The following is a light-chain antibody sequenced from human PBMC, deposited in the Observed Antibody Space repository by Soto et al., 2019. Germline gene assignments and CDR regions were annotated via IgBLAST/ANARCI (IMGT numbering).Light chain of an antibody. CDR3: QQSYTTPWT. J-gene: IGKJ1*01. CDR2: TTS. Sequence: DIQMTQSPSSLSASVGDRVTITCRASQSISYYLNWYQQKPGRAPGLLIYTTSSLQSGVPSKFSGSASGTDFTLTISSLQPEDFATYYCQQSYTTPWTFGQGTKVEIK. CDR1: QSISYY. V-gene: IGKV1-39*01.